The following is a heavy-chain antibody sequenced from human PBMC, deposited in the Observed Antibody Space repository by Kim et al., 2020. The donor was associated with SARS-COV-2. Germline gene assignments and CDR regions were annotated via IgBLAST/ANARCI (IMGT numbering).Heavy chain of an antibody. V-gene: IGHV3-30*04. CDR2: ISYDGSNK. D-gene: IGHD3-10*01. CDR3: ARDCELWFGEGAYYYYYGMDV. J-gene: IGHJ6*02. Sequence: GGSLRLSCAASGFTFSSYAMHWVRQAPGKGLEWVAVISYDGSNKYYADSVKGRFTISRDNSKNTLYLQMNSLRAEDTAVYYCARDCELWFGEGAYYYYYGMDVWGQGTTVTVSS. CDR1: GFTFSSYA.